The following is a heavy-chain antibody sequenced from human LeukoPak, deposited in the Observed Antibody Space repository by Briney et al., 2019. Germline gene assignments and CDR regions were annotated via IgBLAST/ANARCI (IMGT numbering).Heavy chain of an antibody. D-gene: IGHD3-9*01. CDR2: IDSSDSSGPAV. J-gene: IGHJ3*02. CDR3: AREPTYDILTSDAFDI. V-gene: IGHV3-48*03. Sequence: GGSLRLSCVASGFTFSNHEMSWVRQAPGKGLEWISYIDSSDSSGPAVSYADSVKGRFTISRDNAKNSLRLQMNSLRAEDTAVYFCAREPTYDILTSDAFDIWGQGTMVTVSS. CDR1: GFTFSNHE.